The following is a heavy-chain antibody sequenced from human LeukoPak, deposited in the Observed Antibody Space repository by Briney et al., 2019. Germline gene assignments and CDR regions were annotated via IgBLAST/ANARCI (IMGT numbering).Heavy chain of an antibody. V-gene: IGHV4-59*12. CDR1: GGSISSYY. Sequence: SETLSLTCNVSGGSISSYYWSWIRQPPGKGLEWIGYIYYSGSTNYNPSLKSRVTISVDTSKNQFSLKLSSVTAADPAVYYCARAPITMIVVVIPPLFDYWGQGTLVTVSS. J-gene: IGHJ4*02. CDR3: ARAPITMIVVVIPPLFDY. CDR2: IYYSGST. D-gene: IGHD3-22*01.